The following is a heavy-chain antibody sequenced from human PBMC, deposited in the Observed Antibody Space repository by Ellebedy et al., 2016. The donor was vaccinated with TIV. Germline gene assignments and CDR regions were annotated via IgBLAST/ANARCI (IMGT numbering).Heavy chain of an antibody. Sequence: GGSLRLXXAASGFTFSSYAMHWVRQAPGKGLERVAVISYDGSNKYYADSVKGRFTISRDNSKNTLYLQMNSLRAEDTAVYYCARDTYYDFWSGYYGDYYYGMDVWGQGTTVTVSS. J-gene: IGHJ6*02. D-gene: IGHD3-3*01. V-gene: IGHV3-30-3*01. CDR3: ARDTYYDFWSGYYGDYYYGMDV. CDR1: GFTFSSYA. CDR2: ISYDGSNK.